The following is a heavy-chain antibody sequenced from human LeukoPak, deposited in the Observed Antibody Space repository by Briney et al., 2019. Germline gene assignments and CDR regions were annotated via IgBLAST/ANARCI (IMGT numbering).Heavy chain of an antibody. Sequence: PGGSLRLSCAASGFTVSSSYISWVRQAPGKGLEWVSVISSGGGTYYADSVKGRFTTSRDNSKNTVNLQMNSLRAEDTAVYYCARGRADWEFFDYWGQGTLVTVSS. CDR1: GFTVSSSY. V-gene: IGHV3-66*01. CDR2: ISSGGGT. J-gene: IGHJ4*02. D-gene: IGHD3-10*01. CDR3: ARGRADWEFFDY.